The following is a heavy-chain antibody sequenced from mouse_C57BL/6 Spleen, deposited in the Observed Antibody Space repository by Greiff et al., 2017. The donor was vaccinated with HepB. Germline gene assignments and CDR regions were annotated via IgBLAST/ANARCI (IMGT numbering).Heavy chain of an antibody. J-gene: IGHJ4*01. Sequence: VQLQQSGPELVKPGASVKISCKASGYSFTSYYIHWVKQRPGQGLEWIGWIYPGSGNTKYNEKFKGKATLTADPSSSTAYMQLSSLTSEDSAVYYCARGSLYDGYYVRAMDYWGQGTSVTVSS. V-gene: IGHV1-66*01. CDR2: IYPGSGNT. CDR3: ARGSLYDGYYVRAMDY. CDR1: GYSFTSYY. D-gene: IGHD2-3*01.